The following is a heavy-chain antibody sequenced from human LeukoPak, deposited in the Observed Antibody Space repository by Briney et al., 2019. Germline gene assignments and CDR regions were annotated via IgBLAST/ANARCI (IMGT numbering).Heavy chain of an antibody. CDR3: ARLKWSGRLDH. CDR1: GGSVITNTFY. V-gene: IGHV4-39*01. J-gene: IGHJ4*02. CDR2: IFHSGST. Sequence: PSETLSLTCTVSGGSVITNTFYWGWIRQPPGKGLEWIGTIFHSGSTFYNPSLESRVTISLDTSKNQFSPRVSSSTAAETAVYYCARLKWSGRLDHWGQGALVTVSS. D-gene: IGHD3-3*01.